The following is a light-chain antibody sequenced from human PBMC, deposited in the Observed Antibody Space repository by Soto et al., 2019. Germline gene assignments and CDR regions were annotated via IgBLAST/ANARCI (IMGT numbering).Light chain of an antibody. Sequence: DIQITQSPSSLSSSLGDRVAITCRAIRTIRIYLNLYHQKPGKAPTLLIYAASTLQSGVPPRFSASGSATAFTLPTSSLQPEDFATYFCQQRYSLPPITFGQGTKVDIK. CDR1: RTIRIY. J-gene: IGKJ1*01. V-gene: IGKV1-39*01. CDR3: QQRYSLPPIT. CDR2: AAS.